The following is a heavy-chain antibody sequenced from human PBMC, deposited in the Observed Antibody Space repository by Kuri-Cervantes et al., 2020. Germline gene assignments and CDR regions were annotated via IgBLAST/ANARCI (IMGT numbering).Heavy chain of an antibody. CDR1: GGSISSYY. J-gene: IGHJ1*01. D-gene: IGHD3-22*01. V-gene: IGHV4-59*01. CDR3: ARDFYYDSSGYARGFQH. Sequence: ESLKISCTVSGGSISSYYWSWIRQPPGKGLEWIGYIYYSGSTNYNPPLKSRVTISVDTSKNQFSLKLSSVTAADTAVYYCARDFYYDSSGYARGFQHWGQGTLVTVSS. CDR2: IYYSGST.